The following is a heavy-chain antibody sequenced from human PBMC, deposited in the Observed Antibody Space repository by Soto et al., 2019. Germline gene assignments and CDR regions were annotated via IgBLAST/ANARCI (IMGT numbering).Heavy chain of an antibody. J-gene: IGHJ5*02. CDR3: ARRAWLDD. CDR1: AFTFRSYA. Sequence: GGSLRLSCAASAFTFRSYAMSWVRQAPGKGLEWVANIKEDGSEKNYVDSVRGRFIISRDNAKNSLYLQMNSLRAEDTAVYYCARRAWLDDWGQGTLVTVSS. V-gene: IGHV3-7*03. CDR2: IKEDGSEK.